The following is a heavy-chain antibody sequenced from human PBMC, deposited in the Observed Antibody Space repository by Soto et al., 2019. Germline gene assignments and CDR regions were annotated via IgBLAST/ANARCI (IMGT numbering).Heavy chain of an antibody. CDR3: VKHKKYAGLYYFDY. Sequence: GGSLRLSCSASGFSFSDYAMHWVRQAPGKGLEYVSVISGNGGTTYYADSVKGRSTISRDNSKNTLYLQMSSLRGEDTAVYYCVKHKKYAGLYYFDYWGQGTLVTVSS. J-gene: IGHJ4*02. V-gene: IGHV3-64D*08. D-gene: IGHD2-8*01. CDR1: GFSFSDYA. CDR2: ISGNGGTT.